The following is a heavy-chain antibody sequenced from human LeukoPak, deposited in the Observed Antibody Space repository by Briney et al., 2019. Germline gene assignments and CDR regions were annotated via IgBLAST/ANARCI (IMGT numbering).Heavy chain of an antibody. V-gene: IGHV4-38-2*01. CDR2: IYHSGST. CDR3: ARADPYYYGSGSYRGQVDY. CDR1: GYSISSGYY. J-gene: IGHJ4*02. Sequence: SETLSLTGAVSGYSISSGYYWGWIRQPPGKGLEWIGSIYHSGSTYYNPSLKSRVTISVDTSKNQFSLKLSSVTAADTAVYYCARADPYYYGSGSYRGQVDYWGQGTLVTVSS. D-gene: IGHD3-10*01.